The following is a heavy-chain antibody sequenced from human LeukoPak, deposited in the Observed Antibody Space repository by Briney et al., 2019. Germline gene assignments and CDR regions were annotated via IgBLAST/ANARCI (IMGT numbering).Heavy chain of an antibody. CDR3: ARDYGWSFAN. J-gene: IGHJ4*02. D-gene: IGHD3-10*01. CDR2: IKYDGSEQ. V-gene: IGHV3-7*03. CDR1: GFIFSSHW. Sequence: GGSLRLSCTSSGFIFSSHWMNWVRQAPGKGPEWVANIKYDGSEQYYVDSVKGRFSISRDNTKNLLYLQMNSLRVEDMAVYYCARDYGWSFANWGQGTLVTVSS.